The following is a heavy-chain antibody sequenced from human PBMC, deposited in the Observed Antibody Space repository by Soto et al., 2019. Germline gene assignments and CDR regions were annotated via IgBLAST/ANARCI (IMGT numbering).Heavy chain of an antibody. CDR1: GGSLSCYY. D-gene: IGHD1-1*01. V-gene: IGHV4-34*01. CDR3: ARVGYPERGRYGMDV. Sequence: SETLSLTCAVYGGSLSCYYWSWIRQAPGKGLEWIGEINHSGSTNYNPSLKSRVTISVDTSKKQFSLELSSVTAADTAVYYCARVGYPERGRYGMDVWGQGTTVTVSS. J-gene: IGHJ6*02. CDR2: INHSGST.